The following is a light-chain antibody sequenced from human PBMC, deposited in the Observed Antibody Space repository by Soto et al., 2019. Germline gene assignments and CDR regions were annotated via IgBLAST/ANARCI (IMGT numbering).Light chain of an antibody. CDR3: ETWDFNPLV. CDR2: LEGSGSY. Sequence: QLVLTQSSSASASLGSSVKLTCTLSSGHSSYIIAWHQQQPGKAPPYLMKLEGSGSYNKGSEVPDRFSCSSSGADRYLTISNLQFEDEADYYCETWDFNPLVFGGGTKLTVL. CDR1: SGHSSYI. V-gene: IGLV4-60*02. J-gene: IGLJ3*02.